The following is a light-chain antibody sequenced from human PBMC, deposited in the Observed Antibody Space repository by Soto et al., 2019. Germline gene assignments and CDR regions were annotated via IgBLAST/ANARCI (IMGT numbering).Light chain of an antibody. Sequence: EIVMTQSPATLSVSPGERATLSCRASQSVSSNLARYQQKPGQAPTLLIYGASARATGIPARFSGSGSGTEFTLTISSLQSEDFAVYYCQHYNNWPFTFGQGTKVDIQ. CDR1: QSVSSN. CDR2: GAS. J-gene: IGKJ2*01. V-gene: IGKV3-15*01. CDR3: QHYNNWPFT.